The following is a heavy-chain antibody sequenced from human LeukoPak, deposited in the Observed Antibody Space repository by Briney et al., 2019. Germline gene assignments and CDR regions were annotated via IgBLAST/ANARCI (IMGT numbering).Heavy chain of an antibody. Sequence: GGSLRLSCAVSGFTFSDYWMNWVRQAPGKGLEWVASISQNGGEKSYVDSVKGRLTISRDNPKNSLYLQMSSLRAEDTAVYYCARDGTAAGLYFDLWGQGTLVTVSS. J-gene: IGHJ4*01. V-gene: IGHV3-7*01. CDR3: ARDGTAAGLYFDL. CDR2: ISQNGGEK. D-gene: IGHD6-13*01. CDR1: GFTFSDYW.